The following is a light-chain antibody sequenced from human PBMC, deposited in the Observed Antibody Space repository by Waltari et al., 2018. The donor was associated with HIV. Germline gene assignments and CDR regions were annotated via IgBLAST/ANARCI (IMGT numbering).Light chain of an antibody. V-gene: IGLV1-51*01. CDR2: DNH. CDR1: SSNIPTNY. J-gene: IGLJ1*01. CDR3: GTWDTSLSAWI. Sequence: QSVLTQPPSVSATPGQKVTIACSGSSSNIPTNYFSCYQHFPGTVPKVLIYDNHKRSSGIPDRFSGSKSGTSATLDISGLQTGDEAHYYCGTWDTSLSAWIFGTGTKVTVL.